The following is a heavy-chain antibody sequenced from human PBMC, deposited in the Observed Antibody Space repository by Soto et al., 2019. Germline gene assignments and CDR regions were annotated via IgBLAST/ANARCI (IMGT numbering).Heavy chain of an antibody. CDR3: ASRRNMITFGGVIDAFDI. Sequence: SETLSLTCTVSGGSISSSSYYWGWIRQPPGKGLEWIGSIYYSGSTYYNPSLKSRVTISVDTSKNQFSLKLSSVTAADTAVYYCASRRNMITFGGVIDAFDIWGQGTMVTVSS. CDR2: IYYSGST. CDR1: GGSISSSSYY. D-gene: IGHD3-16*01. V-gene: IGHV4-39*01. J-gene: IGHJ3*02.